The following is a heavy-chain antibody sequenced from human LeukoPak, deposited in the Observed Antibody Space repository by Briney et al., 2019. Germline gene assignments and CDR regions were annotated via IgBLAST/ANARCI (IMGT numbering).Heavy chain of an antibody. CDR3: ARVYKYSSSWYFDY. CDR2: ISAYNGNT. V-gene: IGHV1-18*01. J-gene: IGHJ4*02. D-gene: IGHD6-13*01. Sequence: ASVTVSRKPSGYTFPSYGISWVRQAPGQGLEWMGWISAYNGNTNYAQKLQGRVTMTTDTSTSTAYMELRSLRSDDTAVYYCARVYKYSSSWYFDYWGQGTLVTVSS. CDR1: GYTFPSYG.